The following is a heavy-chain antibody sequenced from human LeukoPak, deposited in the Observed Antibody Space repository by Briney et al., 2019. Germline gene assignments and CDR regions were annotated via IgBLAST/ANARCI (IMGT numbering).Heavy chain of an antibody. CDR1: GFTFSSYA. CDR2: ISYDGSNK. J-gene: IGHJ4*02. Sequence: GGSLRLSCAASGFTFSSYAMHWVRQAPGKGLEWVAVISYDGSNKYYADSVKGRFTISRDNSKNTLYLQMNSLRADDTAVYFCVRDRGGYHYFDYWGQGTLVTVSS. CDR3: VRDRGGYHYFDY. V-gene: IGHV3-30-3*01. D-gene: IGHD3-16*02.